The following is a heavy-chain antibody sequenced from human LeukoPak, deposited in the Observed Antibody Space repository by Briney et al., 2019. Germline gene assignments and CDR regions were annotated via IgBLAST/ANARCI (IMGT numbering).Heavy chain of an antibody. J-gene: IGHJ4*02. Sequence: GGSLRPSCAASVFTFSNYAVACVRQAPGKGLEWVSVISGRGVNIYYAESVKGRFTISRDNSKNVLYLQMSSLRAEDTAVYYCAKEGRNCGGDCYVVFDYWGQGTLVTVSS. CDR1: VFTFSNYA. CDR2: ISGRGVNI. D-gene: IGHD2-21*02. CDR3: AKEGRNCGGDCYVVFDY. V-gene: IGHV3-23*01.